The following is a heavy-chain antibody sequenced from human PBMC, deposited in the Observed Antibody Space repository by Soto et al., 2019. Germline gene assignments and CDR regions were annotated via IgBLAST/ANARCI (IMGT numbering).Heavy chain of an antibody. CDR2: ISAYNGNT. D-gene: IGHD2-15*01. CDR3: ARVPVGYCSGGSCYALDHWFDR. CDR1: GYTFTRYG. Sequence: ASVKVSCKASGYTFTRYGISWVRQAPGQGLEWMGWISAYNGNTNYAQKLQGRVTMTTDTSTSTAYMELRSLRSDDTAVYYCARVPVGYCSGGSCYALDHWFDRWGQGTLVTVXS. V-gene: IGHV1-18*01. J-gene: IGHJ5*02.